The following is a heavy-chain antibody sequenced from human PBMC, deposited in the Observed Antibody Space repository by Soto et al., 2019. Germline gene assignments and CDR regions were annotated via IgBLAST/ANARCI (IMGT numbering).Heavy chain of an antibody. D-gene: IGHD6-13*01. V-gene: IGHV4-39*01. CDR1: VGSISSISYY. J-gene: IGHJ4*02. Sequence: SETLFLTCTVSVGSISSISYYWAWIRQPPGKGLEWIGSIYYSGSTYYNPSLKSRVTISVDTSKNQFSLKLSSVTAADTAVYYCARHVVGSSWYFFDYWGQGTLVTVS. CDR3: ARHVVGSSWYFFDY. CDR2: IYYSGST.